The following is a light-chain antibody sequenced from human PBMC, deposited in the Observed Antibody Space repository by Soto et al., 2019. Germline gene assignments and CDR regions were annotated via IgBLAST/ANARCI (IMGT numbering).Light chain of an antibody. CDR3: QQYNNYKLT. Sequence: EIQMTQSPATLSASVGDRVTITCRASQRINSWLAWYQQKPGKAPKLLIYDASSLESGVPSRFSGSGSGTEFTLTISSLQPDDFATYYCQQYNNYKLTFGGGTKVEI. CDR1: QRINSW. J-gene: IGKJ4*01. CDR2: DAS. V-gene: IGKV1-5*01.